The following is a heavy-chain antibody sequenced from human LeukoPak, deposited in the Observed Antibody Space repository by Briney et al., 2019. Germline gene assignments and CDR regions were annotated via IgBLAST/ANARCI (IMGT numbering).Heavy chain of an antibody. V-gene: IGHV3-9*01. CDR1: GFTFDDYA. CDR2: ISWNSGTI. D-gene: IGHD1-26*01. CDR3: AKDSHSGSYYPHFDY. J-gene: IGHJ4*02. Sequence: GRSLRLSCAASGFTFDDYAMHWVRQAPGKGLEWVSGISWNSGTIGYADSVKGRFTISRDNAKNSLYLQMNSLRAEDTALYYCAKDSHSGSYYPHFDYWGQGTLVTVSS.